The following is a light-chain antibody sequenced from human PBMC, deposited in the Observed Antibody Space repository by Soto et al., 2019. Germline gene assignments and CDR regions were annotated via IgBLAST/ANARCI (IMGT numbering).Light chain of an antibody. Sequence: QSVLTQPASVSGSPGQSITISCSGTYNLVSWYQQHPGKAPKLMIFEVNKRPSGVSYRFSGSKSGNTASLAITGLQADDEADYYCQSYDRSLSSPIFGGGTQLTVL. V-gene: IGLV2-23*02. CDR2: EVN. J-gene: IGLJ2*01. CDR3: QSYDRSLSSPI. CDR1: YNL.